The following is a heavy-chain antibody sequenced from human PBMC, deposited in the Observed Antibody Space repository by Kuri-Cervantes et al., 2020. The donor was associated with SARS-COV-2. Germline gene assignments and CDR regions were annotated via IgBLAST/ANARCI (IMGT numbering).Heavy chain of an antibody. J-gene: IGHJ4*02. CDR3: AKAKSIAVAGDFDY. Sequence: LSLTCAASGFTFSSYAMHWVRQAPGKGLEWVAVISYDGSNKYYADSVKGRFTISRDNSKNTLYLQMNSLRAEDTAVYYCAKAKSIAVAGDFDYWGQGTLVTVSS. V-gene: IGHV3-30*04. CDR2: ISYDGSNK. D-gene: IGHD6-19*01. CDR1: GFTFSSYA.